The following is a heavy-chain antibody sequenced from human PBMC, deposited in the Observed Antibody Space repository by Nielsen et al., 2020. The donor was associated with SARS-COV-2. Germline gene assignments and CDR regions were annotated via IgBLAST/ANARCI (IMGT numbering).Heavy chain of an antibody. CDR3: ARDKWESVAIVPYNWFDL. V-gene: IGHV3-30*04. CDR2: ISYHGEDK. CDR1: GFTFRHYA. Sequence: GESLKISCAASGFTFRHYAMYWIRQAPGKGLEWVASISYHGEDKYYADAVKGRFTISRDNSKSRQYLQMNSLRPVDTAVYYCARDKWESVAIVPYNWFDLWGQGTLVTVSS. D-gene: IGHD5-12*01. J-gene: IGHJ5*02.